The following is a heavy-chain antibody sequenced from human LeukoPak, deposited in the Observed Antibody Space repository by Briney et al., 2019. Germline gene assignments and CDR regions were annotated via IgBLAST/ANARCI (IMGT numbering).Heavy chain of an antibody. CDR2: IIPILGIA. CDR1: GGTFSSYA. V-gene: IGHV1-69*04. Sequence: VASVTVSCKASGGTFSSYAISWVRQAPGQGLEWMGRIIPILGIANYAQKFQGRVTITADKSTSTAYMELSSLRSEDTAVYYCADLDILTGYMESKHNWFDPWGQGALVTVSS. J-gene: IGHJ5*02. D-gene: IGHD3-9*01. CDR3: ADLDILTGYMESKHNWFDP.